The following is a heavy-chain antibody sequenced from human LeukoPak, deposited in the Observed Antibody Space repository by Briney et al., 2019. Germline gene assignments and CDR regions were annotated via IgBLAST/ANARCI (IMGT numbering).Heavy chain of an antibody. CDR2: INPNSGGT. CDR1: GYTFTGYY. Sequence: ASVKVSCKASGYTFTGYYMHWVRQAPGQGLEWMGWINPNSGGTNYAQKFQGWVTMTRDTSISTAYMELSRLRSDDTAVYYCARGYCSGGSCYGWFDPWGRGTLVTVSS. D-gene: IGHD2-15*01. V-gene: IGHV1-2*04. CDR3: ARGYCSGGSCYGWFDP. J-gene: IGHJ5*02.